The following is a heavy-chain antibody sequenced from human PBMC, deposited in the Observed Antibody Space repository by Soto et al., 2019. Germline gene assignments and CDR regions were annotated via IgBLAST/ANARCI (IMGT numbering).Heavy chain of an antibody. J-gene: IGHJ4*02. CDR1: GFTFSSYW. Sequence: EVQLVESGGGLVQPGGSLRLSCAASGFTFSSYWMHWVRQVPGKGLVWVSRIDEYGNTINYADSVRGRFTISRDNAKNTWNKEMNGRGAEETVLYYCTGDGGGRGGYWGQGTLVTVSS. D-gene: IGHD3-16*01. CDR3: TGDGGGRGGY. CDR2: IDEYGNTI. V-gene: IGHV3-74*01.